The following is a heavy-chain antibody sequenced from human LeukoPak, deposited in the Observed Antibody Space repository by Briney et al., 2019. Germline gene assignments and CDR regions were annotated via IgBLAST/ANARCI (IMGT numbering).Heavy chain of an antibody. CDR3: ATSNHIATIPVVLRYLYYGLDV. CDR1: GLTVTNVW. CDR2: IKSESYHETT. J-gene: IGHJ6*02. V-gene: IGHV3-15*01. Sequence: PGGSLRLSCAVSGLTVTNVWMTWVRKVPGKGLEWICRIKSESYHETTDYAEPVRRRFTMSRHVSKNTMHMQMDGLKTGDKALYYCATSNHIATIPVVLRYLYYGLDVWGQGTAVTVSS. D-gene: IGHD2-21*01.